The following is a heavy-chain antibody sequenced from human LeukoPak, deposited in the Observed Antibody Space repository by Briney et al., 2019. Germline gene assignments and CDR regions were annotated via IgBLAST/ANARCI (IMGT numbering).Heavy chain of an antibody. V-gene: IGHV4-4*02. D-gene: IGHD6-19*01. J-gene: IGHJ5*02. Sequence: SGTLSLTCAVSGGSISSSNWWSWVRQPPGKGLEWIGETYHSGSTNYNPSLKSRVTISVDTSKSQFSLKLSSVTAADTAVYYCARGVLAVAAVGNWFDPWGQGTLVTVSS. CDR2: TYHSGST. CDR3: ARGVLAVAAVGNWFDP. CDR1: GGSISSSNW.